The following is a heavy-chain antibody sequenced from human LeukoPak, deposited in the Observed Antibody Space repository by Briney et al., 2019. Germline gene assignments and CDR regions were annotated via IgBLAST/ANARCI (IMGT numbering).Heavy chain of an antibody. V-gene: IGHV3-7*03. Sequence: GGSLRLSCAASGFTISSYWMTWVRQAPGKGLEWVANIKEDGSEKYYVDSVKGRFTISRDNAKNSLSLQMSSLRAEDTAVYYCARDRSPSLWGQGIMVSVAP. CDR1: GFTISSYW. CDR2: IKEDGSEK. J-gene: IGHJ3*01. CDR3: ARDRSPSL.